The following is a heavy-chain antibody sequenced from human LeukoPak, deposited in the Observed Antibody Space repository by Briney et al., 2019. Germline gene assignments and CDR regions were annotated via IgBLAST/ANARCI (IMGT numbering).Heavy chain of an antibody. CDR3: ASPYSSSFHFDY. CDR1: GYTFTGYY. D-gene: IGHD6-6*01. J-gene: IGHJ4*02. Sequence: ASVKVSCKASGYTFTGYYMHWVRQAPGQGLEWMGWINPNSGGTNYAQKFQGRVTMTRDTSISTAYMGLSRLRSDDTAVYYCASPYSSSFHFDYWGQGTLVTVSS. CDR2: INPNSGGT. V-gene: IGHV1-2*02.